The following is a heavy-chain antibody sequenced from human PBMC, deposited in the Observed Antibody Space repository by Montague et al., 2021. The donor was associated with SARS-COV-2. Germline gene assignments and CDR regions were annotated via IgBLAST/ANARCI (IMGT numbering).Heavy chain of an antibody. Sequence: QSGAEVKKPGESLRISCKGSGYIFTSYWISWVRQMPGKGLEWMGRIDPSDSHSTYSSSFQGHVTIAVDKSISTVYLQWSSVKASDTAIYYCARHHLGYNFDWSHYWGQGTLVTVSS. V-gene: IGHV5-10-1*01. CDR3: ARHHLGYNFDWSHY. D-gene: IGHD3-9*01. CDR2: IDPSDSHS. J-gene: IGHJ4*02. CDR1: GYIFTSYW.